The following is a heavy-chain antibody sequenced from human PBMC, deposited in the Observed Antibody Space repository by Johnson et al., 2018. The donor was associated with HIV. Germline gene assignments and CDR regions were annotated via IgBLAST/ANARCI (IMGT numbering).Heavy chain of an antibody. J-gene: IGHJ3*02. CDR2: ISSSGSTI. Sequence: QVQLVESGGGLVKPGGSLRLSCAASGFTFSDYYMSWIRQAPGKGLAWVSYISSSGSTISSDDSVTGRFTISRDNAKNSLYLQMNSLRAEDTAVYYCAREYSSGYPDAFDIWGQGTMVTVSS. CDR1: GFTFSDYY. CDR3: AREYSSGYPDAFDI. D-gene: IGHD3-22*01. V-gene: IGHV3-11*04.